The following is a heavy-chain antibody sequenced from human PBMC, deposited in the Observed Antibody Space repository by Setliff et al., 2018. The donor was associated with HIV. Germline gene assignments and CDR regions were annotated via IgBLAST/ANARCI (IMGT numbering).Heavy chain of an antibody. D-gene: IGHD3-10*01. CDR2: ISYDGTNK. Sequence: GGSLRLSCAASGFTFSSYAMSWVRQAPGKGLEWVAIISYDGTNKYHADSVKGRFTISRDNSKNTLFLQMNSLRGEDTAVYYCAKDEAHYYYHYMDVWGKGTTVTVSS. V-gene: IGHV3-30*18. J-gene: IGHJ6*03. CDR1: GFTFSSYA. CDR3: AKDEAHYYYHYMDV.